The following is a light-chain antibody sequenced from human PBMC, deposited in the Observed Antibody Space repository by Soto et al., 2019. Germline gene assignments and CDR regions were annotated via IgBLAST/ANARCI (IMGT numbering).Light chain of an antibody. CDR3: CSYAGRSTVV. V-gene: IGLV2-23*01. CDR2: EGS. J-gene: IGLJ2*01. CDR1: TSDVGSYHL. Sequence: QSVLTQPASVSGSPGQSITISCTGTTSDVGSYHLVSWYQQHPGKAPKLMIYEGSRRPSGVSNRFSGSKSGNTASLTISGLQAEDEADYYCCSYAGRSTVVFGGGTKLTVL.